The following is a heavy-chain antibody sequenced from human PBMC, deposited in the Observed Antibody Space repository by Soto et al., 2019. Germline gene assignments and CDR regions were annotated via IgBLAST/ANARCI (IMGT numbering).Heavy chain of an antibody. J-gene: IGHJ4*02. CDR3: ARGSYYSGWV. Sequence: SPTLSLTCAISGDSVPSTSAAWSWIRQSPSRGLEWLGRTYYRSKWYSDYAVSVKSRITINPDTSKNQFSLQLNSVTPEDTAVYYCARGSYYSGWVWGQGTLVTVSS. CDR2: TYYRSKWYS. D-gene: IGHD6-19*01. CDR1: GDSVPSTSAA. V-gene: IGHV6-1*01.